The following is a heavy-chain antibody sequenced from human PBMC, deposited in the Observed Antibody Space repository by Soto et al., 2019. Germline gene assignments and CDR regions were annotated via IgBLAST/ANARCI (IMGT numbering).Heavy chain of an antibody. CDR3: ARRSRSGSYYHTWFDP. J-gene: IGHJ5*02. V-gene: IGHV5-51*01. CDR1: GYSFTSYW. Sequence: GESLKISCKGSGYSFTSYWIGWVRQMPGKGLEWMGIIYPGDSDTRYSPSFQGQVTISADKSISTAYLQWSSLKASDTAMYYCARRSRSGSYYHTWFDPWGQGTLVTVYS. CDR2: IYPGDSDT. D-gene: IGHD1-26*01.